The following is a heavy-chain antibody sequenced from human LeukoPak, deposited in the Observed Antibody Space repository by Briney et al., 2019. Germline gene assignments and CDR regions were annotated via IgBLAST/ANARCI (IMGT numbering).Heavy chain of an antibody. V-gene: IGHV3-7*01. CDR3: ARGIWYYYDSSGYYYDY. J-gene: IGHJ4*02. Sequence: GGSLRLSCAASGFTFSSYWMSWVRQAPGKGPEWVANIKQDGSEKYYVDSVKGRFTISRDNAKNSLYLQMNSLRAEDTAVYYCARGIWYYYDSSGYYYDYWGQGTLVTVSS. CDR1: GFTFSSYW. D-gene: IGHD3-22*01. CDR2: IKQDGSEK.